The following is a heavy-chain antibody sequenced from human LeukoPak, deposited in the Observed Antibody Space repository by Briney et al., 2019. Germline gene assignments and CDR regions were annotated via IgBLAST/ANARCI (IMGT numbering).Heavy chain of an antibody. CDR1: GGTFSSYA. CDR3: ARGRGTYCSSTSCYYYYYYGMDV. V-gene: IGHV1-69*06. D-gene: IGHD2-2*01. CDR2: IIPIFGTA. J-gene: IGHJ6*04. Sequence: SVKVSCKASGGTFSSYAISWVRQAPGQGLEWMGGIIPIFGTANYAQKFQGRVTITADRSTSTVYMELSRLRSDDTAVYYCARGRGTYCSSTSCYYYYYYGMDVWGKGTTVTVSS.